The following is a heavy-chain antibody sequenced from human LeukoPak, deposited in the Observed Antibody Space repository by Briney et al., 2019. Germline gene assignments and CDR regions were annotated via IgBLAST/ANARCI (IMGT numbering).Heavy chain of an antibody. V-gene: IGHV4-34*01. Sequence: SETLSLTRAVYGGPFSGYYWSWIRQPPGKGLEWIGEINHSGSTNYSPSLKSRVTILVDTSKNQFSLKLSSVTAADTAVYYCARGSIVGAYFEFWGQGTLVTVSS. J-gene: IGHJ4*02. D-gene: IGHD1-26*01. CDR3: ARGSIVGAYFEF. CDR2: INHSGST. CDR1: GGPFSGYY.